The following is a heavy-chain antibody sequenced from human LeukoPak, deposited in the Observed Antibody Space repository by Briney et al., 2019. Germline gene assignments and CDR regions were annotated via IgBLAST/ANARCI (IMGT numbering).Heavy chain of an antibody. CDR3: ARADRDGNKRFLD. V-gene: IGHV3-66*01. D-gene: IGHD5-24*01. CDR2: IYSGGNT. CDR1: GFTVSTSY. J-gene: IGHJ4*02. Sequence: LSGGSLRLSCAASGFTVSTSYMSWVRQAPGKGLEWVSIIYSGGNTNYAASVMGRFTISRDKSKNTLYLEMDSLRDEDTAVYYCARADRDGNKRFLDWGQGTLVTVSS.